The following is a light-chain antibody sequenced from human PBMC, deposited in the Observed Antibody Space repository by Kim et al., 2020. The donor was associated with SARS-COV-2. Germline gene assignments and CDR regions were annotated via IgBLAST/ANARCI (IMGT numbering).Light chain of an antibody. CDR1: SSNIGSNY. Sequence: GQSVTISCSGSSSNIGSNYVYWYQQLPGTAPELLIYRNNQRPSGVPDRFSGSKSGTSASLAISGLQSEDEADYYCAAWDDSLNGYVFGTGTKVTVL. CDR3: AAWDDSLNGYV. CDR2: RNN. J-gene: IGLJ1*01. V-gene: IGLV1-47*01.